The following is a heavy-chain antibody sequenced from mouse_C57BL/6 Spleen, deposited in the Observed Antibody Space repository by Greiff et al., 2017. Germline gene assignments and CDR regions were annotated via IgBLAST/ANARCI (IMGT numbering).Heavy chain of an antibody. D-gene: IGHD1-1*01. CDR1: GYTFTSYW. CDR2: IDPSDSYP. J-gene: IGHJ4*01. Sequence: QVHVKQPGAELVMPGASVKLSCKASGYTFTSYWMHWVKQRPGQGLEWIGEIDPSDSYPNYNQKFKGKSTLTVDKSSSTAYMQLSSLTSEDSAVYYCARWGVHFYGSNLYYYAMDYWGQGTSVTVSA. V-gene: IGHV1-69*01. CDR3: ARWGVHFYGSNLYYYAMDY.